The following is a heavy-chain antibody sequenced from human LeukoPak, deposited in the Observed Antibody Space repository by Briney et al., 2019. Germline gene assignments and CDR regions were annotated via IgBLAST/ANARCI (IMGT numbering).Heavy chain of an antibody. Sequence: GGSLRLSCTASGFTFGDYALSWFRQSPGKGLEWVSFIRSKPFGGTAEYAASVKGRFTFSRDDSKSIAYLQMNSLQTEDTAVYYCTRSSRARWELSDYWGQGTLVTVSS. V-gene: IGHV3-49*03. CDR3: TRSSRARWELSDY. CDR2: IRSKPFGGTA. D-gene: IGHD4-23*01. J-gene: IGHJ4*02. CDR1: GFTFGDYA.